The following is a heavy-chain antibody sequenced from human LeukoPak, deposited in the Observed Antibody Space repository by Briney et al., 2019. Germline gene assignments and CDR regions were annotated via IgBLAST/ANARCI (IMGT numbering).Heavy chain of an antibody. D-gene: IGHD6-19*01. CDR3: ARDQPGIALAGFLRRFDY. J-gene: IGHJ4*02. CDR2: INHSGST. Sequence: SEALSLTCAVYGGSFSGYYWSWIRQPPGKGLEWIGEINHSGSTKYNPSLKSRVTISVDTSKNQFSLKLSSVTAADTAVYYCARDQPGIALAGFLRRFDYWGQGTLVTVSS. CDR1: GGSFSGYY. V-gene: IGHV4-34*01.